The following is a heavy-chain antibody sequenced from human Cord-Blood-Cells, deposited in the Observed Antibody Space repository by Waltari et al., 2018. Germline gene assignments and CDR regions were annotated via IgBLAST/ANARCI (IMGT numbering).Heavy chain of an antibody. CDR2: ISSSSSYI. D-gene: IGHD3-3*01. V-gene: IGHV3-21*01. CDR3: ARDLFGVVPNYMDV. J-gene: IGHJ6*03. Sequence: EVQLVESGGGLVKPGGSLRLSCAASGFTFSSYSMNWVRQAPGKGLEWVSSISSSSSYIYYADSVKGRFTISRDNAKNSLYLQMNSLRAEDTAVYYCARDLFGVVPNYMDVWGKGTTVTVSS. CDR1: GFTFSSYS.